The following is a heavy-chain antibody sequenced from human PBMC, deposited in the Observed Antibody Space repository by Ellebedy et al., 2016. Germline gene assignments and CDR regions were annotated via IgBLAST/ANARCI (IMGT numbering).Heavy chain of an antibody. Sequence: GGSLRLSCAASGFTFSSYAMSWVRQAPGKGLEWVSAISGSGGSTYYADSVKGRFTISRDNSKNTLYLQMNSLRAEDTAVYYCAKDYLSGYDWGRGVYFDYWGQGTLVTVSS. CDR3: AKDYLSGYDWGRGVYFDY. V-gene: IGHV3-23*01. CDR2: ISGSGGST. CDR1: GFTFSSYA. D-gene: IGHD5-12*01. J-gene: IGHJ4*02.